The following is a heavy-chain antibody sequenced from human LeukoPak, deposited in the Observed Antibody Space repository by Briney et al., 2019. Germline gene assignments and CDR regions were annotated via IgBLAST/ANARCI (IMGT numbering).Heavy chain of an antibody. V-gene: IGHV3-15*01. Sequence: PGGSLRLSCAASGFTFSNAWMNWVRQAPGKGLEWVGRIKSKTAGGTTDYAAPVKGRVIISRDDSKNTLYLQMNSLNTEDTAVYYCTTGVRGGWGQGTLVTVSS. CDR2: IKSKTAGGTT. J-gene: IGHJ4*02. D-gene: IGHD3-10*01. CDR1: GFTFSNAW. CDR3: TTGVRGG.